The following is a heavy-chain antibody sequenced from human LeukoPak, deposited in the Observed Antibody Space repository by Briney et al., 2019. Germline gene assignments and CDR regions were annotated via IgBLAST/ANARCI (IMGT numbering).Heavy chain of an antibody. CDR3: ARGGGQEQWLLLDY. CDR1: GFTFSSYA. Sequence: GGSLRLSCAASGFTFSSYAMHWVRQAPGKGLEWVAVISYDGSNKYYADSVKGRFTISRDNSKNTLYLQMNSLRAEDTAVYYCARGGGQEQWLLLDYWGQGTLVTVSS. D-gene: IGHD6-19*01. CDR2: ISYDGSNK. J-gene: IGHJ4*02. V-gene: IGHV3-30-3*01.